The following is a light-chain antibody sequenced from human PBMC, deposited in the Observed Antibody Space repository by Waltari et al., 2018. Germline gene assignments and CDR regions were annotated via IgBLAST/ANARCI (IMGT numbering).Light chain of an antibody. CDR3: ASYTSITVI. CDR1: RRDLGDYKY. J-gene: IGLJ2*01. CDR2: DVS. Sequence: QSALTQPASVSGSPGQSITIPSTGSRRDLGDYKYLSWYQQHPGKAPKLMIYDVSNRPSGVSNRFSGSQSGNTASLTISGLLAEDEANYYCASYTSITVIFGGGTKLTVL. V-gene: IGLV2-14*03.